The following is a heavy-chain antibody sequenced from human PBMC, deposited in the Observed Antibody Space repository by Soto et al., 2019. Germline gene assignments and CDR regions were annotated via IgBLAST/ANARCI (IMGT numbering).Heavy chain of an antibody. Sequence: EVQLVESGGGLVKPGGSLRLSCAASGFTFSSYSMNWVRQAPGKGLGWVSSISSSSSYIYYADSVKGRFTISRDNAKNSLYLQMNSLRAEDTAVYYCASMPREYSGYDLGYWGQGTLVTVSS. CDR1: GFTFSSYS. D-gene: IGHD5-12*01. J-gene: IGHJ4*02. V-gene: IGHV3-21*01. CDR2: ISSSSSYI. CDR3: ASMPREYSGYDLGY.